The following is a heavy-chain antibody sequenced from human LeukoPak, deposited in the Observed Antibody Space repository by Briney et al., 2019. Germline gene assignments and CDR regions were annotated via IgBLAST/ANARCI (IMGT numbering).Heavy chain of an antibody. D-gene: IGHD3-22*01. J-gene: IGHJ3*02. Sequence: PIFGTANYAQKFQGRVTITTDESTSTAYMELSSLRSEDTAVYYCARDGDYYDSSAYAFDIWGQGTMVTVSS. CDR3: ARDGDYYDSSAYAFDI. CDR2: PIFGTA. V-gene: IGHV1-69*05.